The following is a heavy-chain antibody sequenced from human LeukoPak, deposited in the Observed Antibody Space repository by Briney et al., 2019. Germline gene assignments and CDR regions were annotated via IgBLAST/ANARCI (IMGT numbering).Heavy chain of an antibody. J-gene: IGHJ4*02. CDR2: NNHSEST. CDR1: GGSFSGYY. CDR3: ARRNMVRGVYDLFFDY. V-gene: IGHV4-34*01. Sequence: SETLSLTCAVYGGSFSGYYWSWIRQPPGKGLEWIGENNHSESTNYNPSLKSRVTMSVDTSKNQFSLKLSSVTAADTAVYYCARRNMVRGVYDLFFDYWGQGTLVTVSS. D-gene: IGHD3-10*01.